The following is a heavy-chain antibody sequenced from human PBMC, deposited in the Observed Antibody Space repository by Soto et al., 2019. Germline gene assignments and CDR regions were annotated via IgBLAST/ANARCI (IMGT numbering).Heavy chain of an antibody. V-gene: IGHV4-4*07. CDR2: IDNSGST. CDR1: AGSISNYF. CDR3: ARGRQDFWSGPFDY. Sequence: SETLSLTCTVSAGSISNYFCNWIRQPAGKGLEWIGRIDNSGSTNYNPSLKSRVTMSSDTSRNQFSLKLKSVTAADTAVYYCARGRQDFWSGPFDYWGQGALVTVSS. D-gene: IGHD3-3*01. J-gene: IGHJ4*02.